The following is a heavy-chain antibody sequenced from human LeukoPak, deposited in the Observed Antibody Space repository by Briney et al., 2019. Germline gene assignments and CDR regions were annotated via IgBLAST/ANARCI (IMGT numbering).Heavy chain of an antibody. CDR3: ARSSGTGTFSY. V-gene: IGHV4-39*02. CDR1: GDSISRSAYY. Sequence: SETLSLTCTVSGDSISRSAYYWAWIRQPPGKGLEWIGSVYYGRSPYFNPSLESRATISVDTSKNHFSLKMSSVTAADTAVYYCARSSGTGTFSYWGQGTLVTVSS. J-gene: IGHJ4*02. D-gene: IGHD6-25*01. CDR2: VYYGRSP.